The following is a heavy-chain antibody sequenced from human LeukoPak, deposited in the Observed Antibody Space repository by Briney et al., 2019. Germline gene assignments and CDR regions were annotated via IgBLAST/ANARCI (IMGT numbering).Heavy chain of an antibody. Sequence: PSETLSLTCAVYGGSFSGYYWSWIRQPPGKGLEWIGEINHSGSTNYNPSLKSRVTISVDTSKNQFSLKLSSVTAADTAVYYCARGRYSSGCDYWGQGTLVTVSS. CDR2: INHSGST. CDR3: ARGRYSSGCDY. CDR1: GGSFSGYY. V-gene: IGHV4-34*01. D-gene: IGHD6-19*01. J-gene: IGHJ4*02.